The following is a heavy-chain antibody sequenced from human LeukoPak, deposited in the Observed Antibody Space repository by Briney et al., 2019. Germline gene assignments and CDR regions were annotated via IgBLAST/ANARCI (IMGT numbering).Heavy chain of an antibody. V-gene: IGHV3-21*01. CDR1: GFIFSRYS. Sequence: GGSLRLSCAASGFIFSRYSMNWVRQAPGKGLEWVSSISSSRIYTYYADSVKGRFTISRDNAKNSLYLQMNSLRAEDTAVYYCATACEVVVPAAMIYYYYGMDVWGQGTTVTVSS. CDR2: ISSSRIYT. CDR3: ATACEVVVPAAMIYYYYGMDV. J-gene: IGHJ6*02. D-gene: IGHD2-2*01.